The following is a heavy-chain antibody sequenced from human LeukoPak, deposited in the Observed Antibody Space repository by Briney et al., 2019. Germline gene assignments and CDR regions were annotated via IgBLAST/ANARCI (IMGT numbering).Heavy chain of an antibody. CDR2: IYYTGST. CDR1: GGSIISNNDY. Sequence: SETLSLTFTVSGGSIISNNDYWGWIRLPPGKGLEWIGSIYYTGSTYYNPSLNSRVTMSVDTSMNRFALKVSSVTAADTAVYYCARLLSYDILTDNYYKYYMDVWGKGTTVTVSS. D-gene: IGHD3-9*01. CDR3: ARLLSYDILTDNYYKYYMDV. J-gene: IGHJ6*03. V-gene: IGHV4-39*01.